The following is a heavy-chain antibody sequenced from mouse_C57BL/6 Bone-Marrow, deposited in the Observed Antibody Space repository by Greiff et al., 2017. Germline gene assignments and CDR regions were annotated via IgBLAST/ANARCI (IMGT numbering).Heavy chain of an antibody. CDR2: INPSNGGT. V-gene: IGHV1-53*01. CDR3: ASSTVVSHGYYVDY. CDR1: GYTFPSYW. Sequence: QVQLQQPGTELVKPGASVKLSCKASGYTFPSYWMPWVKQRPGQGLEWIGNINPSNGGTNYNEKFKSKATLTVDKSSSTAYIQLSSLTSEGSAVFYGASSTVVSHGYYVDYWGQGTTLTVSS. D-gene: IGHD1-1*01. J-gene: IGHJ2*01.